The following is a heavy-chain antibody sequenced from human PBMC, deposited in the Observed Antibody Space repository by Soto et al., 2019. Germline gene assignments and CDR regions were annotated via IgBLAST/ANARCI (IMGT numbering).Heavy chain of an antibody. CDR2: ISATGGST. CDR3: AKDRLAGNFDY. J-gene: IGHJ4*02. V-gene: IGHV3-23*01. Sequence: GGSLRLSCAASGFTFNNYAMNWVRQAPGRGLEWVATISATGGSTYYADSVKGRFTISRDNSKNTLYLQMNGLRVEDTAVYYCAKDRLAGNFDYWGQGTQVTVSS. CDR1: GFTFNNYA.